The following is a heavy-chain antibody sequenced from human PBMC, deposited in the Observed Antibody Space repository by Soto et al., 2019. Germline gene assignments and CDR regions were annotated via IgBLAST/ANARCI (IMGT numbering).Heavy chain of an antibody. V-gene: IGHV4-34*01. D-gene: IGHD3-10*01. CDR3: ARGKVVRGSYVTLDY. J-gene: IGHJ4*02. CDR1: GGSSSGYY. CDR2: INHSGST. Sequence: QVQLQQWGAGLLKPSETLSLTSAVYGGSSSGYYWSWIRQPPGKGLEWIGEINHSGSTNYNPSLKSRVTLAVDTSKNQFPLKLSSVTAAATAVYYCARGKVVRGSYVTLDYWGQGTLVTVSS.